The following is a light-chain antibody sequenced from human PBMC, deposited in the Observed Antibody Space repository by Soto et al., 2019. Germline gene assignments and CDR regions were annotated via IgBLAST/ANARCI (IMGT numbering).Light chain of an antibody. CDR1: SSNIGSNT. Sequence: QSVLTQPPSASGTPGQRVTISCSGSSSNIGSNTVNWYQQLPGTAPKLLIYSNNHRPSEVPDRFSGSKSGTSASLAISGLQSEDEADYYCAVWDDSLNGYVFGTGTKLTVL. CDR2: SNN. CDR3: AVWDDSLNGYV. V-gene: IGLV1-44*01. J-gene: IGLJ1*01.